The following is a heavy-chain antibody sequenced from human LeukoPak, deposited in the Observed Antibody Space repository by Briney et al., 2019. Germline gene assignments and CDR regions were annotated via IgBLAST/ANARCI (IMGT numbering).Heavy chain of an antibody. J-gene: IGHJ4*02. V-gene: IGHV3-7*01. CDR2: INEDGSAQ. Sequence: GGSLRLSCAASGFTFSNYWMSWVRRAPGEGLEWVANINEDGSAQYYVGSVRGRFTISRDNAKNSLYLQMNSLRVEDTAVYYCASDSFSISAQSTVNFGYWGQGILVTVSS. CDR1: GFTFSNYW. D-gene: IGHD2-21*01. CDR3: ASDSFSISAQSTVNFGY.